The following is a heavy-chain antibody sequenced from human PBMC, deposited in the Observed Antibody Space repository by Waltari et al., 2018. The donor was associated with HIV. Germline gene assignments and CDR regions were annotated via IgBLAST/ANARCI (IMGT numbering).Heavy chain of an antibody. CDR3: ARSWSGSFDY. CDR1: AITSGFTFGSFW. J-gene: IGHJ4*02. D-gene: IGHD3-3*01. V-gene: IGHV3-74*01. CDR2: IKGDGSVA. Sequence: VQLVESGGGLVQPGGSLRLSCLPSAITSGFTFGSFWMHWVRQVPDKGLVWVARIKGDGSVAFYSDSVRGRFTISRDNSKNTLYLEMNDLGADDAGVYFCARSWSGSFDYWGQGALVSVSS.